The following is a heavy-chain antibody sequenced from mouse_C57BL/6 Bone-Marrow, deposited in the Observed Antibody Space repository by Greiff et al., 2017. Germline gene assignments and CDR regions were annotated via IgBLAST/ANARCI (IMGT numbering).Heavy chain of an antibody. J-gene: IGHJ4*01. CDR3: ARYRVYEYDERYYAMDY. CDR2: IRNKANGYTT. V-gene: IGHV7-3*01. D-gene: IGHD2-4*01. Sequence: EVQLQESGGGLVQPGGSLSLSCAASGFTFTDYYMSWVRQPPGKALEWLGFIRNKANGYTTEYSASVKGRFTISRDNSQSILYLQMNALRAEDSATYYCARYRVYEYDERYYAMDYWGQGTSVTVSS. CDR1: GFTFTDYY.